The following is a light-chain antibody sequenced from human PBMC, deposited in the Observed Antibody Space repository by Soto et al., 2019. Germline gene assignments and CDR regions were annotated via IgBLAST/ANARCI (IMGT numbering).Light chain of an antibody. Sequence: EIVLTHSASTLSVVPGARATLSCLASQSISSNLAWYQQKPGQAPRLLTYGASTRATGIPARFSGSGSGTEFTLTISSLQPEDFAVYYCQQYYNWPRTVGQGTKVDIK. CDR1: QSISSN. CDR2: GAS. J-gene: IGKJ1*01. V-gene: IGKV3-15*01. CDR3: QQYYNWPRT.